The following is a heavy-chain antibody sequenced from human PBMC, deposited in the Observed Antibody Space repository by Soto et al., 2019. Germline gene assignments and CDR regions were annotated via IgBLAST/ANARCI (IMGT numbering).Heavy chain of an antibody. J-gene: IGHJ4*02. CDR1: GGTFSSYA. Sequence: GASVKVSCKASGGTFSSYAISWVRQAPGQGLEWMGGIIPIFGTANYAQKFQGRVTITADESTSTAYMELSSLRSEDTAVYYGYCSALSYGWCLLSSFDYWGQGTLVTVSS. CDR3: YCSALSYGWCLLSSFDY. D-gene: IGHD3-22*01. V-gene: IGHV1-69*13. CDR2: IIPIFGTA.